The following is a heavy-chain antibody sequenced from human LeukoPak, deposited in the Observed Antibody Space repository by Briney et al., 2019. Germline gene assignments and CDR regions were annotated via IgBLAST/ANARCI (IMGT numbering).Heavy chain of an antibody. CDR1: GFTFSSYA. J-gene: IGHJ4*02. Sequence: PGGSLRLSCAASGFTFSSYAMHWVRQAPGKGLEWVAFIRYDGSNTYYADSVKGRFTISRDNSKNTLYLQMNSLRTEDTAVYYCAKSILIHNFDYWGQGTLVTVSS. CDR2: IRYDGSNT. CDR3: AKSILIHNFDY. V-gene: IGHV3-30*02. D-gene: IGHD5-18*01.